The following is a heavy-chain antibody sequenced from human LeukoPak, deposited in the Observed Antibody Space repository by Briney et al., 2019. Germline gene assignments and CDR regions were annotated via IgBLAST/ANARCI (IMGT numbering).Heavy chain of an antibody. D-gene: IGHD2-15*01. CDR2: MNPDSGNT. J-gene: IGHJ4*02. CDR1: GYTFTSYD. CDR3: ARGREYCGRGSCYPFDR. Sequence: ASVKVSCKASGYTFTSYDINWVRQATGQGLEWMGWMNPDSGNTGYAQKFQGRVTMTRNTSISTAYMELSSLRSEDTAVYYCARGREYCGRGSCYPFDRWGQGTLVTVSS. V-gene: IGHV1-8*01.